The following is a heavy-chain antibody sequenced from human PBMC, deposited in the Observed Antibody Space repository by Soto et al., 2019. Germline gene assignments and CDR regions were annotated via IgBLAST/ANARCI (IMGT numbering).Heavy chain of an antibody. CDR1: GGSFSGYY. CDR3: ARVRPVPAAMMSALYYYGSGSSDY. D-gene: IGHD3-10*01. Sequence: TSETLSLTCAVYGGSFSGYYWSWIRQPPGKGLEGIGEINHSGSTNYNPALKSRVTISVDTSKNQCSLKLSSVTAADTAVYYCARVRPVPAAMMSALYYYGSGSSDYWGQGTLVTVSS. CDR2: INHSGST. J-gene: IGHJ4*02. V-gene: IGHV4-34*01.